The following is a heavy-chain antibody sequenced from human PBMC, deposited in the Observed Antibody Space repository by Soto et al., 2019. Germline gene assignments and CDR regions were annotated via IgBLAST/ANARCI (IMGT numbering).Heavy chain of an antibody. Sequence: SLRLSCAASGFTFDEYAMHWVRQPPGKGLEWVSLISWDGSNRYYADSVQGRFTISRDNSKYSLYLEMNSLRPEDTALYYCAKDISRGPTKNYDFWSGPDYWGQGTLVTVSS. D-gene: IGHD3-3*01. CDR1: GFTFDEYA. V-gene: IGHV3-43D*04. CDR2: ISWDGSNR. J-gene: IGHJ4*02. CDR3: AKDISRGPTKNYDFWSGPDY.